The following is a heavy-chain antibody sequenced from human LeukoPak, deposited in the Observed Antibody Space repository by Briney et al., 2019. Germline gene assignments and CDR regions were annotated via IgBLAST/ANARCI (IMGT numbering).Heavy chain of an antibody. Sequence: RASVKVSCKASGYTFTDYYLHWVRQAPGQGYEWMGWVDPNSGGPYYAQKFEGRVTMTRDTSINTAYMELIRLKSDGTAVYYCALGRASRGVLIGDSWGQGTLVTVSS. D-gene: IGHD3-16*01. CDR1: GYTFTDYY. J-gene: IGHJ4*02. CDR3: ALGRASRGVLIGDS. CDR2: VDPNSGGP. V-gene: IGHV1-2*02.